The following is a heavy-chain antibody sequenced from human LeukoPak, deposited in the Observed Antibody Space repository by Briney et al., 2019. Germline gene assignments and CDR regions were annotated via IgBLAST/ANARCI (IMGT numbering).Heavy chain of an antibody. D-gene: IGHD2-15*01. Sequence: GGSLRLSCAASGFTVSSNYMSWVRQAPGKGLQWVSVIYNDGTTYYADSVKGRFTISRDNSKNTLYLQMNSLRAEDTAVYYCAREICGGSSNPPSYMDVWVNGTTVTVSS. CDR1: GFTVSSNY. J-gene: IGHJ6*03. CDR2: IYNDGTT. V-gene: IGHV3-53*01. CDR3: AREICGGSSNPPSYMDV.